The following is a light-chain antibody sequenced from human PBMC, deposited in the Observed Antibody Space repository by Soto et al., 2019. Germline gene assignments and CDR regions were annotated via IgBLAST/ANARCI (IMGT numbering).Light chain of an antibody. J-gene: IGKJ5*01. CDR2: GAS. V-gene: IGKV3D-15*01. Sequence: EIVWTQSPGTLALSPGERATRSGRASQSVSSSYLAWYQQKPGQAPTLLIYGASSRATVIPARFSGSGSGTEFTLTISSLQSEDFAVYYCQQYKNWPPITFGQGTRVDIK. CDR3: QQYKNWPPIT. CDR1: QSVSSSY.